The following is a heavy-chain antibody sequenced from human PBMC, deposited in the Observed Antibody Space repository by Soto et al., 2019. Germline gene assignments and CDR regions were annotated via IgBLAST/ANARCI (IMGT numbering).Heavy chain of an antibody. J-gene: IGHJ5*02. CDR1: GYTFTDYF. CDR2: INPKSRDT. V-gene: IGHV1-2*02. Sequence: QVQLVQSGAEVRKPGASVKVSCKASGYTFTDYFIHWVRQAPGQGFEWMVWINPKSRDTNYAQKFPGRVTMTRDTSNNTAYMELRGLTSDDTAVYYCARVTLKAGNWFDPWGQGTLVTVSS. CDR3: ARVTLKAGNWFDP.